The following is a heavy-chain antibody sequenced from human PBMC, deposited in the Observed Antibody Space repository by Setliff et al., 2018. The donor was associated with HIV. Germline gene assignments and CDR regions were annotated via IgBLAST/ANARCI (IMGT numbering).Heavy chain of an antibody. CDR2: INWNGGST. CDR1: EFTFEDYG. Sequence: GGSLRLSCVVSEFTFEDYGMSWVRQAPGKGLEWVSGINWNGGSTGYADSVKGRFTISRDNAKNSLYLQMNSLRAEDTAVYYCARFYYYDSGSYLYWGQGTLVTVSS. CDR3: ARFYYYDSGSYLY. J-gene: IGHJ4*02. V-gene: IGHV3-20*04. D-gene: IGHD3-10*01.